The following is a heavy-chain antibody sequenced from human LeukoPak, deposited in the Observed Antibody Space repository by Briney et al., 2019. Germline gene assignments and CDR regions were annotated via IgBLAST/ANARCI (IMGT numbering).Heavy chain of an antibody. CDR1: GGSISSYY. D-gene: IGHD5-24*01. J-gene: IGHJ4*02. Sequence: SETLSLTCTVSGGSISSYYWSWIRQPAGKGLEWIGRIYTSGGTNYNPSLKSRVTMSVDTSKNQFSLKLSSVTAADTAVYYCARHRSGWLQSSFDYWGQGTLVTVSS. V-gene: IGHV4-4*07. CDR2: IYTSGGT. CDR3: ARHRSGWLQSSFDY.